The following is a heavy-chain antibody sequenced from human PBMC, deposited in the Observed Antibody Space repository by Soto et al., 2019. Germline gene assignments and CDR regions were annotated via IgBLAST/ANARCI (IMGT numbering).Heavy chain of an antibody. D-gene: IGHD3-9*01. V-gene: IGHV1-69*13. J-gene: IGHJ4*02. CDR2: IIPIFGTA. Sequence: ASVKVSCKASGGTFSSYAISWVRQAPGQGLEWMGGIIPIFGTANYAQKFQGRVTITADESTSTAYMELSSLRSEDTAVYYCARDLKSEHYDILTGYHRAPGAYFDYWGQGTLVTVSS. CDR3: ARDLKSEHYDILTGYHRAPGAYFDY. CDR1: GGTFSSYA.